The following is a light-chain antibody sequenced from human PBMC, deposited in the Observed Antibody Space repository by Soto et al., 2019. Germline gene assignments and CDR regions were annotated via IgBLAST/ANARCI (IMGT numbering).Light chain of an antibody. Sequence: SVLTHARATLCLSPGERATLSCRAIETIRVLLAWYQPRPGQPPRLXIYDXSNRATGIPARLSGSGSGTDFTRTISGLEPADRGVYYCQQRQKWPRTFGQGTRLEIK. CDR1: ETIRVL. CDR3: QQRQKWPRT. V-gene: IGKV3-11*01. CDR2: DXS. J-gene: IGKJ5*01.